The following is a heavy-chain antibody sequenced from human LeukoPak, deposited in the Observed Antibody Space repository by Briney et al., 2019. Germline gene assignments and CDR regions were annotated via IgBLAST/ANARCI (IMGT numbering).Heavy chain of an antibody. CDR3: AKQLGYCSDGSCYFPY. D-gene: IGHD2-15*01. J-gene: IGHJ4*02. CDR1: GFTFSSYG. CDR2: IWYDGSNK. V-gene: IGHV3-33*06. Sequence: GGSLRLSCAASGFTFSSYGMHWVRQAPGKGLEWVAVIWYDGSNKYYADSVQGRFTISRDNSKSTLCLQMNSLRAEDTAVYYCAKQLGYCSDGSCYFPYWGQGTLVTVSS.